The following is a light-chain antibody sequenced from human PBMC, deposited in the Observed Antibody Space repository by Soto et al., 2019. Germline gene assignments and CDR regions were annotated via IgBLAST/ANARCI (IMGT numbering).Light chain of an antibody. CDR3: QQYDISLT. J-gene: IGKJ1*01. Sequence: EIVLTQSPGTLSLSPGERATLSCRASQSVPSNFLAWYQQKPGQAPILLIYGVSRRATGIPDRFSGSGSGTDFTLTISRLEPEDFDVYYCQQYDISLTCGQGTKVEIK. CDR2: GVS. CDR1: QSVPSNF. V-gene: IGKV3-20*01.